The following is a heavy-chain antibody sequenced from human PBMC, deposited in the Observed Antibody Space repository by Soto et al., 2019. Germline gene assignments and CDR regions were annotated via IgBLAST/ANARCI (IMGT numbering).Heavy chain of an antibody. D-gene: IGHD3-22*01. J-gene: IGHJ3*02. V-gene: IGHV3-30*18. CDR2: ISNDGGDK. CDR3: AKEFFDSSGFYTSLDAFDI. Sequence: QVQLAESGGGVVQPGRSLTITCAASGFTLGTYGMHWVRQAPGKGLEWVAVISNDGGDKYYSDSVMGRFTISRDNSKNTLFLQMNSLRAEDTAVYFCAKEFFDSSGFYTSLDAFDIWGQGTVVTVSS. CDR1: GFTLGTYG.